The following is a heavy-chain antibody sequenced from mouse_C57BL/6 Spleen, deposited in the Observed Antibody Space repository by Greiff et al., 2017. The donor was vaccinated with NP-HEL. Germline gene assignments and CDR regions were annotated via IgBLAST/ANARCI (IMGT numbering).Heavy chain of an antibody. CDR3: AREDDYDYFYY. CDR2: ISDGGSYT. J-gene: IGHJ2*01. V-gene: IGHV5-4*03. D-gene: IGHD2-4*01. CDR1: GFTFSSYA. Sequence: MLVESGGGLVKPGGSLKLSCAASGFTFSSYAMSWVRQTPEKRLEWVATISDGGSYTYYPDNVKGRFTISRDNAKNNLYLQMSHLKSEDTAMYYCAREDDYDYFYYWGQGTTLTVSS.